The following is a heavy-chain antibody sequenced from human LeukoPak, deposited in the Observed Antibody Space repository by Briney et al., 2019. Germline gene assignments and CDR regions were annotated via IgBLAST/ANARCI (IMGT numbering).Heavy chain of an antibody. CDR3: ARDLGRGYSSSWFAFDY. D-gene: IGHD6-13*01. CDR1: GGSISSSSYY. J-gene: IGHJ4*02. CDR2: IYYSGST. V-gene: IGHV4-39*07. Sequence: SETLSLTCTVSGGSISSSSYYWGWIRQPPGKGLEWIGSIYYSGSTNYNPSLKSRVTISVDTSKNQFSLKLSSVTAADTAVYYCARDLGRGYSSSWFAFDYWGQGTLVTVSS.